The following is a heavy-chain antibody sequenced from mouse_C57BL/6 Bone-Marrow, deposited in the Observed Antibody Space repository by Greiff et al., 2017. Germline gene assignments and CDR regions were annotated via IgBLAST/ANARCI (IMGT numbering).Heavy chain of an antibody. Sequence: EVPVVESGGDLVKPGGSLKLSCAASGFTFSSSGMSWVRQTPDKRLEWVATISSGGSYTYYPDSVKGRFNISRENAKNTLYLQMSSLKSGDTAMYYCAMLRLVAYWGQGTLVTVSA. CDR1: GFTFSSSG. CDR3: AMLRLVAY. J-gene: IGHJ3*01. V-gene: IGHV5-6*01. CDR2: ISSGGSYT. D-gene: IGHD1-1*01.